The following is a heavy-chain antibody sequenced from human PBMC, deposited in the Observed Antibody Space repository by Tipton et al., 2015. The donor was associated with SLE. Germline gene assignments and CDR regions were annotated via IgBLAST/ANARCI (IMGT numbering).Heavy chain of an antibody. J-gene: IGHJ4*02. Sequence: SGFTFSRYAMHWVRQAPGKGLEWVGIIWYDGSDKFYAASVQGRFTISRDNAKNILYLQMNSLRADDTAVYYCAKEMIVESRDYLDHWGQGTLVSVSS. CDR3: AKEMIVESRDYLDH. CDR2: IWYDGSDK. CDR1: GFTFSRYA. V-gene: IGHV3-33*06. D-gene: IGHD3/OR15-3a*01.